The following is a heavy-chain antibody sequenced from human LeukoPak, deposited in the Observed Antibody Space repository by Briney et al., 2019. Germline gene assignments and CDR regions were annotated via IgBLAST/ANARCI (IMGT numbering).Heavy chain of an antibody. Sequence: PSETLSLTCTVSGGSISSYYWSWIRQPPGKGLEWIGYIYYSGSTNYNPSLKSRVTISVDTSKIQFSLKLNSVTAADTAVYYCARSTPNYYGSGSLDYWGQGTLVTVSS. D-gene: IGHD3-10*01. CDR1: GGSISSYY. CDR2: IYYSGST. J-gene: IGHJ4*02. V-gene: IGHV4-59*01. CDR3: ARSTPNYYGSGSLDY.